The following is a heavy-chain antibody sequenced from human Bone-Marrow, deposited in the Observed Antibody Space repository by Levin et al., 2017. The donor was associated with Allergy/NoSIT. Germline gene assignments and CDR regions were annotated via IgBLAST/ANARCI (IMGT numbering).Heavy chain of an antibody. V-gene: IGHV1-69*01. Sequence: KISCKASGGTFSSYAISWVRQAPGQGLEWMGGIIPIFGTANYAQKFQGRVTITADESTSTAYMELSSLRSEDTAVYYCARDYSGSSGYFTPPDYWGQGTLVTVSS. CDR1: GGTFSSYA. CDR3: ARDYSGSSGYFTPPDY. CDR2: IIPIFGTA. D-gene: IGHD3-22*01. J-gene: IGHJ4*02.